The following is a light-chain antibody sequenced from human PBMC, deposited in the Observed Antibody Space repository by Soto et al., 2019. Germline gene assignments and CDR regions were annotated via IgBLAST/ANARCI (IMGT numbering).Light chain of an antibody. V-gene: IGKV3-11*01. CDR1: QSITRG. J-gene: IGKJ5*01. Sequence: EIVMTQSPGTLSVSPGERATLSCRASQSITRGLAWYQQKPGQAPRLLIYGAFNRATGIPARFSGSGSGTDFTLTISSLEPEDSAIYYCQQRNIWPPVTFGQGTRLEIK. CDR3: QQRNIWPPVT. CDR2: GAF.